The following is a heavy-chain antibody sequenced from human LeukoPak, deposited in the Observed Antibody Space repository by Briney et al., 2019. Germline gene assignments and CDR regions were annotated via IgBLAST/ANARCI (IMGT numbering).Heavy chain of an antibody. J-gene: IGHJ5*02. V-gene: IGHV4-39*07. Sequence: GSLRLSCAASGFTFSSYWMSWIRQPPGKGLEWIGSIYYSGSTSYNPSLESRVTISVDTSKNQFSLRLTSVTAADTAVYYCASPSPGFDPWGQGTLVTVSS. CDR2: IYYSGST. CDR1: GFTFSSYW. CDR3: ASPSPGFDP. D-gene: IGHD1-1*01.